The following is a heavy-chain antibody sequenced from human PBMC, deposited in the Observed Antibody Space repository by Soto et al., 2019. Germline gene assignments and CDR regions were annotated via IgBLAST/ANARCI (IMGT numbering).Heavy chain of an antibody. J-gene: IGHJ4*02. CDR1: GGTFSSYA. V-gene: IGHV1-69*13. CDR2: IIPIFGTA. Sequence: ASVKVSCKASGGTFSSYAICWVQQAPGQGLEWMGGIIPIFGTANYAQKFQGRVTITADESTSTAYMELSSLRSEDTAVYYCASGAGSGSYPLDYWGQGTLVTVSS. D-gene: IGHD1-26*01. CDR3: ASGAGSGSYPLDY.